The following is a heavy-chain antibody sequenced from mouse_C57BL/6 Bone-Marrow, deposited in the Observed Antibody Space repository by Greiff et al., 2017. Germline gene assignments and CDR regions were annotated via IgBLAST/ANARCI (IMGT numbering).Heavy chain of an antibody. CDR3: ARTTTVVANWYFDV. CDR2: INPGSGGT. Sequence: QVQLKQSGAELVRPGTSVKVSCKASGYAFTNYLIEWVKQRPGQGLEWIGVINPGSGGTNYNEKFKGKATLTADKSSSNAYMQLSSLTSEDSAVYFCARTTTVVANWYFDVWGTGTTVTVSS. J-gene: IGHJ1*03. CDR1: GYAFTNYL. D-gene: IGHD1-1*01. V-gene: IGHV1-54*01.